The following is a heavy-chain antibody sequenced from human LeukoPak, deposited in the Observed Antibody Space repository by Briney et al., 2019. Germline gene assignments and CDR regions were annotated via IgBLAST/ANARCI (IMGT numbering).Heavy chain of an antibody. CDR3: ARVYYDYVWGSYRYNDY. D-gene: IGHD3-16*02. CDR1: GYTFTGYY. CDR2: INPNSGGT. V-gene: IGHV1-2*02. J-gene: IGHJ4*02. Sequence: EASVKVSCKASGYTFTGYYMHWVRQAPGQGLEWMGWINPNSGGTNYAQKFQGRVTMTRDTSISTAYMELSRLRSDDTAVYYCARVYYDYVWGSYRYNDYWGQGTLVTVSS.